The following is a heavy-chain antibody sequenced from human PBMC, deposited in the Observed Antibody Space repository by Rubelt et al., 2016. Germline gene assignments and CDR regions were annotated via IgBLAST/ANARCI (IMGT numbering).Heavy chain of an antibody. CDR3: ARGRDGDRMGC. CDR1: GGSFSGYY. D-gene: IGHD4-17*01. V-gene: IGHV4-34*01. CDR2: INHSGST. Sequence: QVQLQQWGAGLLKPSETLSLTCAVYGGSFSGYYWSWIRQPPGKGLEWIGEINHSGSTYYNPSLKSRVTISVDTSKNQFSLKLSSVTAADTAVYYCARGRDGDRMGCWGQGTLGTVSS. J-gene: IGHJ4*02.